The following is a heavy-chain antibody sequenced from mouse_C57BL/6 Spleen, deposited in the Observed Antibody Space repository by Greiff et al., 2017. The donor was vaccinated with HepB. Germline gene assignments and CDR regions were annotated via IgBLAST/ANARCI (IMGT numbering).Heavy chain of an antibody. CDR1: GFTFSSYG. CDR3: ATYSSGYVDY. J-gene: IGHJ2*01. Sequence: EVQLQQSGGDLVKPGGSLKLSCAASGFTFSSYGMSWVRQTPDKRLEWVATISSGGSYTYYPDSVKGRFTISRDNAKNTLYLQMSSLKSEDTAMYYCATYSSGYVDYWGQGTTLTVSS. CDR2: ISSGGSYT. V-gene: IGHV5-6*01. D-gene: IGHD3-2*02.